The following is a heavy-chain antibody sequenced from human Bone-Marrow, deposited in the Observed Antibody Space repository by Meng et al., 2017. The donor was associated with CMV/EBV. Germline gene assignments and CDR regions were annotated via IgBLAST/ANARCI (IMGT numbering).Heavy chain of an antibody. V-gene: IGHV4-39*07. J-gene: IGHJ6*02. CDR1: GGSISSSSYY. CDR2: IYYSGST. Sequence: SETLSLTCTVSGGSISSSSYYWGWIRQPPGKGLEWIGSIYYSGSTYYNPSLKSRVTISVDTSKNQFSLKLSSVTAADTAVYYCARENYGENIYYYYGMDVWGQGTTVTVSS. D-gene: IGHD4-17*01. CDR3: ARENYGENIYYYYGMDV.